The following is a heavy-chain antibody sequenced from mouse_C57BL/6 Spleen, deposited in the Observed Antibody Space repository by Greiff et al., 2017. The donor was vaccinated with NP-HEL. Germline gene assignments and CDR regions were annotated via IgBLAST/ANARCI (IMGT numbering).Heavy chain of an antibody. J-gene: IGHJ2*01. V-gene: IGHV5-17*01. D-gene: IGHD1-1*01. CDR2: ISSGSSTI. CDR1: GFTFSDYG. Sequence: DVKLVGSGGGLVKPGGSLKLSCAASGFTFSDYGMHWVRQAPEKGLEWVAYISSGSSTIYYADTVKGRFTISRDNAKNTLFLQMTSLRSEDTAMYYCAITTVVRSYFDYWGQGTTLTVSS. CDR3: AITTVVRSYFDY.